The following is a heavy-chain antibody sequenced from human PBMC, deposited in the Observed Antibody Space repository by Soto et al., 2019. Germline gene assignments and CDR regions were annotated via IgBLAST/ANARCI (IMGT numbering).Heavy chain of an antibody. J-gene: IGHJ5*02. V-gene: IGHV4-59*01. CDR2: IYCSGST. CDR3: ARARSRITIFGVVHPRTWFDP. Sequence: SETLSLTCTVSGGSISSYYWSWIRQPPGKGLEWIGYIYCSGSTNYNPSLKSRVTISVDTSKNQFSLKLSSVTAADTAVYYCARARSRITIFGVVHPRTWFDPWGQGTLVTVSS. CDR1: GGSISSYY. D-gene: IGHD3-3*01.